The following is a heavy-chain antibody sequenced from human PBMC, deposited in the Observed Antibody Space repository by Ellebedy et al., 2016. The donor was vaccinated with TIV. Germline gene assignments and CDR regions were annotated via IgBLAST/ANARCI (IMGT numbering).Heavy chain of an antibody. V-gene: IGHV3-33*08. CDR2: IWYDGSNK. D-gene: IGHD3-22*01. CDR1: GFTFSSYG. CDR3: ARDRYYYDSSGYYSDYYYGMDV. J-gene: IGHJ6*02. Sequence: PGGSLRLSCAASGFTFSSYGMHWVRQAPGKGLEWVAVIWYDGSNKYYADSVKGRFTISRDNSKNTLYLQMNSLRAEDTAVYYCARDRYYYDSSGYYSDYYYGMDVWGQGTTVTVSS.